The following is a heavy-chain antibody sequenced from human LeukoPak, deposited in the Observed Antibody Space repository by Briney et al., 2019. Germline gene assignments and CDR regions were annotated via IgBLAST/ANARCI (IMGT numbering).Heavy chain of an antibody. V-gene: IGHV4-34*01. CDR3: ARDRTYYGSGSYYNVVDY. CDR1: GGSFSGYY. D-gene: IGHD3-10*01. J-gene: IGHJ4*02. Sequence: SETLSLTCAVYGGSFSGYYWSWIRQPPGKGLEWIGEINHSGSTNYNPSLKSRVTISVDTSKNQFSLKLSSVTAADTAVYYCARDRTYYGSGSYYNVVDYWGQGTLVTVSS. CDR2: INHSGST.